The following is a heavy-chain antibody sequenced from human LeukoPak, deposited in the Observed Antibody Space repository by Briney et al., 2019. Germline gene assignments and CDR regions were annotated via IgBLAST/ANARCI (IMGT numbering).Heavy chain of an antibody. D-gene: IGHD3-22*01. Sequence: PSETLSLTCTVSGVSISSYYWSWIRQPPGKGLEWIGNICHSGSTNYNASLKSRVTISVDTSKNQFSLKLSSVTAADTAVYYCARDVYYYDSSGSRAFDIWGQGTMVTVSS. CDR3: ARDVYYYDSSGSRAFDI. CDR2: ICHSGST. V-gene: IGHV4-59*01. CDR1: GVSISSYY. J-gene: IGHJ3*02.